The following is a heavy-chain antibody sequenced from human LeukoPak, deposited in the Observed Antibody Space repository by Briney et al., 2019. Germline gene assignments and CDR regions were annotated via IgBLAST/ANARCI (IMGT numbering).Heavy chain of an antibody. CDR1: GGSISSSSYY. CDR3: ARHGDNWSLFDY. D-gene: IGHD1-20*01. J-gene: IGHJ4*02. Sequence: SETLSLACTVSGGSISSSSYYWGWIRQPPGKGLEWIGSIYYSGSTYYNPSLKSRVTISVDTSKSQFSLKLSSVTAADTAVYYCARHGDNWSLFDYWGQGTLVTVSS. V-gene: IGHV4-39*01. CDR2: IYYSGST.